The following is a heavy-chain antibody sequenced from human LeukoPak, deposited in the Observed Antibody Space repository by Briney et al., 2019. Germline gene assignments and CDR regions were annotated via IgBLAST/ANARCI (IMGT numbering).Heavy chain of an antibody. V-gene: IGHV3-23*01. CDR3: NGYDTSGGDS. Sequence: QSGGSLRLSCAASGFTFSSYSMNWVRQTPGKGLEWVSAISGSGGSTYYADSVKGRFTTSRDNSKNTLYLQMNSLRAEDTAVYYCNGYDTSGGDSWGQGTLVTVSS. D-gene: IGHD3-22*01. CDR1: GFTFSSYS. CDR2: ISGSGGST. J-gene: IGHJ4*02.